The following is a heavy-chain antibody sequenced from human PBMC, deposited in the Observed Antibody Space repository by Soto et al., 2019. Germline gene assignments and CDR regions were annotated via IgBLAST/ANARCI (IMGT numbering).Heavy chain of an antibody. CDR1: GGSFSGYY. V-gene: IGHV4-34*01. D-gene: IGHD2-2*01. CDR3: ARAIREDIVVVPAAMRAQYFDY. J-gene: IGHJ4*02. Sequence: PSETLSLTCAVYGGSFSGYYWSWIRQPPGKGLEWIGEINHSGSTNYNPSLKSRVTISVDTSKNQFSLKLSSVTAADTAVYYCARAIREDIVVVPAAMRAQYFDYWGQGTLVTVSS. CDR2: INHSGST.